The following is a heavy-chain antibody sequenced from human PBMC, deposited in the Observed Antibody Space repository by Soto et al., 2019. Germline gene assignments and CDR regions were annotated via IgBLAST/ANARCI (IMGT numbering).Heavy chain of an antibody. CDR3: AREGASGSHIGY. V-gene: IGHV1-69*01. D-gene: IGHD3-22*01. CDR1: GGTFSSYA. Sequence: QVQLVQSGAEVKKPGSSVKVSCKASGGTFSSYAISWVRQAPGQGLEWMGGIIPIFGTANYAQKFQGRVTITADESTSTAYMELSSLRPEDTAVFYCAREGASGSHIGYWGQGTLVTVSS. J-gene: IGHJ4*02. CDR2: IIPIFGTA.